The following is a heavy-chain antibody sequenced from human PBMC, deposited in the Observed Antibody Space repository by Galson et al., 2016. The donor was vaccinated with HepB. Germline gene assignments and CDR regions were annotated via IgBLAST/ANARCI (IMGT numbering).Heavy chain of an antibody. J-gene: IGHJ4*02. V-gene: IGHV3-11*06. CDR3: SVCGGGCSNFDY. CDR2: ISSSSSDT. Sequence: SLRLSCAASGFTFSDYYMSWIRQAPGKGLEWVSYISSSSSDTKYAASVKGRFTISRDNAKNSLYIEMNTLRAEDAAVYYCSVCGGGCSNFDYWGQGTLVTVSS. CDR1: GFTFSDYY. D-gene: IGHD2-21*02.